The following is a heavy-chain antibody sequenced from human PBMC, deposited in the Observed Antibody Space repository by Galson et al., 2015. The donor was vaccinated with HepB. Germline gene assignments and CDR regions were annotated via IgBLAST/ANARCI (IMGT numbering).Heavy chain of an antibody. D-gene: IGHD3-10*01. Sequence: SLRLSCAASGFSFSYFPMHWVRQAPGKGLEWVAVISYDESNKYCADSVKGRFTISRDNSMNTLYLQMNSLRAEDTAVYYCARDHMGSGSYYFGLDYWGQGTLVTVSS. CDR1: GFSFSYFP. CDR2: ISYDESNK. CDR3: ARDHMGSGSYYFGLDY. V-gene: IGHV3-30-3*01. J-gene: IGHJ4*02.